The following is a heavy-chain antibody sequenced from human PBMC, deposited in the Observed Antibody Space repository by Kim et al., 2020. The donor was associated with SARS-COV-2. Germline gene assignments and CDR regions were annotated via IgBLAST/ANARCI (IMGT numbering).Heavy chain of an antibody. V-gene: IGHV7-4-1*02. J-gene: IGHJ4*02. CDR3: ASFAYYGSGSSSLDWYFDY. D-gene: IGHD3-10*01. CDR1: GYTFTSYA. CDR2: INTNTGNP. Sequence: ASVKVSCKASGYTFTSYAMNWVRQAPGQVLEWMGWINTNTGNPTYAQGFTGRFVFSLDTSVSTAYLQISSLKAEDTAVYYCASFAYYGSGSSSLDWYFDYWGQGTLVTVSS.